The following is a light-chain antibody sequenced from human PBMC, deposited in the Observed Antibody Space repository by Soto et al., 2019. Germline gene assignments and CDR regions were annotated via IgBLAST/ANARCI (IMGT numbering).Light chain of an antibody. Sequence: QSALTQPASVSGSLGQSITISCTGTNSDVGGYDFVSWYQQVPGTAPKAMIYEVSSRPSGVSNRFSGSKSGNTASLTISGLQAEDEAYYYCSSYTTSTSFILFGGGTKLTVL. CDR1: NSDVGGYDF. V-gene: IGLV2-14*01. CDR3: SSYTTSTSFIL. J-gene: IGLJ2*01. CDR2: EVS.